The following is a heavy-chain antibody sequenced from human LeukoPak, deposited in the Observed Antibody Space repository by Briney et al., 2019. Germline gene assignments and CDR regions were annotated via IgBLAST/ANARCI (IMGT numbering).Heavy chain of an antibody. Sequence: GGSLRLSCTTSGFTFSGYGMHWVRQAPGKGLEWVAVIWYDGSNKYYADSVKGRFTISRDNSKNTLYLQMNSLRAEDTAVYYCARVRGYSYGNNWFDPWGQGTLVTVSS. CDR2: IWYDGSNK. D-gene: IGHD5-18*01. V-gene: IGHV3-33*01. CDR3: ARVRGYSYGNNWFDP. CDR1: GFTFSGYG. J-gene: IGHJ5*02.